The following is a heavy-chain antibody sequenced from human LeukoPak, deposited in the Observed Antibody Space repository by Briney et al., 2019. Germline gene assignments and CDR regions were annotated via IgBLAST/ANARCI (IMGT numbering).Heavy chain of an antibody. CDR1: GFTFSSYA. V-gene: IGHV3-23*01. D-gene: IGHD6-13*01. CDR3: AKGAAAVTLNDY. Sequence: AGGSLRLSCAASGFTFSSYAMSWVRQAPGKGLEWVSAISGSGGSTYYADSVKGRFTIFRDNSKNTLYLQMNSLRAEDTAVYYCAKGAAAVTLNDYWGQGTLVTVSS. CDR2: ISGSGGST. J-gene: IGHJ4*02.